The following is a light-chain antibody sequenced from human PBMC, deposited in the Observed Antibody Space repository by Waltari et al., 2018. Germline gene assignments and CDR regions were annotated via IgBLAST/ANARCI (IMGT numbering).Light chain of an antibody. CDR3: QQSYSTPLFT. J-gene: IGKJ3*01. Sequence: DIQMTQSPSSLSASVGDRDTITCRASQSISSYLNWYQQKPGKAPKLLIYAASSLQSGVPSRFSVSGSVTDFTLTISSLQPEDFATYYCQQSYSTPLFTFGPGTKVDIK. CDR2: AAS. CDR1: QSISSY. V-gene: IGKV1-39*01.